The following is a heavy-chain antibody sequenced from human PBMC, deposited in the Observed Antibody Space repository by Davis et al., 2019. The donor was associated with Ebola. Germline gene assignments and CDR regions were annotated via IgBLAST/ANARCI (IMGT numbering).Heavy chain of an antibody. CDR3: ARRDEIHGGNSGYFDS. CDR1: LLSLSRGG. D-gene: IGHD4-23*01. CDR2: TYYSSKWYN. Sequence: HSQTPSLTRAISLLSLSRGGWNWIRQSPSRGLEWLGRTYYSSKWYNDYAVSVKSRITINPDTSKNQFSLHLNSVTPEDTALYYCARRDEIHGGNSGYFDSWGQGTLVTVSS. J-gene: IGHJ4*02. V-gene: IGHV6-1*01.